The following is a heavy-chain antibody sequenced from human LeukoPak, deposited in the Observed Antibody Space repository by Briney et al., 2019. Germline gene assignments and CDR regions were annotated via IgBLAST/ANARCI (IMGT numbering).Heavy chain of an antibody. J-gene: IGHJ4*02. D-gene: IGHD1-26*01. CDR2: IYYSGST. CDR3: ARIVGSSDY. CDR1: GGSVSSSSYY. Sequence: SETLSPTCTVSGGSVSSSSYYWGWIRQPPGKGLEWIGSIYYSGSTYYNPSLKSRVTISVDTSKNQFSLKLSSVTAADTAVYYCARIVGSSDYWGQGILVTVSS. V-gene: IGHV4-39*01.